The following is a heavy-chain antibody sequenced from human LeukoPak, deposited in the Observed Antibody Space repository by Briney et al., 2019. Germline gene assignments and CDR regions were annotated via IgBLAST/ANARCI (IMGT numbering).Heavy chain of an antibody. CDR3: AKEGMGSEATTADGAFDI. Sequence: SETLSLTCTVSGGSISVYLWSWIRQPPGKGLEWIGYLYDTGSTNYNPSLKSRVTISVDTSKNQISLKLSSVTAADTAVYFCAKEGMGSEATTADGAFDIWGQGTTVTVSS. CDR1: GGSISVYL. V-gene: IGHV4-59*12. CDR2: LYDTGST. J-gene: IGHJ3*02. D-gene: IGHD1-26*01.